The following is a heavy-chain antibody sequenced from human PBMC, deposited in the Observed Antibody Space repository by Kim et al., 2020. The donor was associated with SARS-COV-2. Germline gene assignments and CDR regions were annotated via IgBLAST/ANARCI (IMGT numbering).Heavy chain of an antibody. CDR1: GGTFSSYA. CDR2: IIPIFGTA. Sequence: SVKVSCKASGGTFSSYAISWVRQAPGQGLEWMGGIIPIFGTANYAQKFQGRVTITADEPTSTAYIELSSLRSEDTAVYYCARVGVMVRGVIIRVNYFDYWGQGTLVTVSS. V-gene: IGHV1-69*13. D-gene: IGHD3-10*01. CDR3: ARVGVMVRGVIIRVNYFDY. J-gene: IGHJ4*02.